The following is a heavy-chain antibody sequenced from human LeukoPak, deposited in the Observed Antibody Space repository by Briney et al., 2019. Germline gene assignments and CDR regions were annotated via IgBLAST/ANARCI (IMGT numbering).Heavy chain of an antibody. Sequence: SETLSLTCAVYGGTFSGYYWSWIRQPPGKGLEWIGEINHSGSTNYNPSLKSRVTISVDTSENQFSLKLSSVTAADTAVYYCARGQGRRWYYYGMDVWGQGTTVTVSS. D-gene: IGHD5-24*01. J-gene: IGHJ6*02. V-gene: IGHV4-34*01. CDR3: ARGQGRRWYYYGMDV. CDR1: GGTFSGYY. CDR2: INHSGST.